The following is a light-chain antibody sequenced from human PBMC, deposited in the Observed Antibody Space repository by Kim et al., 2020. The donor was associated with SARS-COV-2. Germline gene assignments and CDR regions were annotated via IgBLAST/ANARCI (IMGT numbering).Light chain of an antibody. CDR1: QSVSSW. CDR3: QQYDSHPYT. V-gene: IGKV1-5*03. J-gene: IGKJ2*01. Sequence: DIQMTQSPSTLSASVGDRVTITCRASQSVSSWLAWYQQKPGKAPKLLIYKASTLEGGVPSRSSGRGSGTEFTLTINSLQPDDFATYSCQQYDSHPYTFGQGSKLEI. CDR2: KAS.